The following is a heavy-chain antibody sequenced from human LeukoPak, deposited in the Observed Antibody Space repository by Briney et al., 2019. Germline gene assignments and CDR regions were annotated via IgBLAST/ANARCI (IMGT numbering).Heavy chain of an antibody. CDR1: GYTFTSYY. J-gene: IGHJ6*02. CDR3: ARDGYYDSSGYYNSYYYYGMDV. CDR2: ISAYNGNT. Sequence: GASVKVSCKASGYTFTSYYMHWVRQAPGQGLEWMGWISAYNGNTNYAQKLQGRVTMTTDTSTSTAYMELRSLRSDDTAVYYCARDGYYDSSGYYNSYYYYGMDVWGQGTTVTVSS. V-gene: IGHV1-18*04. D-gene: IGHD3-22*01.